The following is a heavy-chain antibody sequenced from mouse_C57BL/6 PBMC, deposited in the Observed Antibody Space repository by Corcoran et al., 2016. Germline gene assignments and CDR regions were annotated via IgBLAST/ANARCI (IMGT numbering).Heavy chain of an antibody. Sequence: QIQLVQSGPELKKPGETVKISCKASGYTFTTYGMSWVKQAPGKGLKWMGWINTYSGVPTYADDFKGRFAFSLETSASTAYLQINNLKNEDTATYFCARKDGYYVIYNMDYWGQGTSVTVSS. D-gene: IGHD2-3*01. CDR3: ARKDGYYVIYNMDY. CDR2: INTYSGVP. CDR1: GYTFTTYG. V-gene: IGHV9-3*01. J-gene: IGHJ4*01.